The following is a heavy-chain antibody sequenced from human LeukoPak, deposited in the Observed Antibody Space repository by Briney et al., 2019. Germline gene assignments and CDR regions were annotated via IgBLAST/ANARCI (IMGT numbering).Heavy chain of an antibody. D-gene: IGHD1-1*01. CDR1: GLTFSSYS. J-gene: IGHJ4*02. V-gene: IGHV3-21*01. Sequence: GGSLRLSCAASGLTFSSYSMNWVRQPPGKGLEWVSSISSSSSYIYYADSVKGRFTISRDNAKNSLYLQMNSLRAEDTAVYYCARIERDDYGDCWGQGTLVTVSS. CDR3: ARIERDDYGDC. CDR2: ISSSSSYI.